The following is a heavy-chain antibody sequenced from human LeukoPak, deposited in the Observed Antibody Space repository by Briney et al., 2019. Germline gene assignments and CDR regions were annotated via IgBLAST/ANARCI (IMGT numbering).Heavy chain of an antibody. D-gene: IGHD3-22*01. CDR2: INTNTGNP. CDR3: ARAFNDIPYYDSSGYRGGLDY. V-gene: IGHV7-4-1*02. Sequence: ASVKVSCKASGYTFTSYAMNWVRQAPGQGLEWMGWINTNTGNPTYAQGFTGRFVFSLDTSVSTAYLQISSLKAEDTAVYYCARAFNDIPYYDSSGYRGGLDYWGQGTLVTASS. CDR1: GYTFTSYA. J-gene: IGHJ4*02.